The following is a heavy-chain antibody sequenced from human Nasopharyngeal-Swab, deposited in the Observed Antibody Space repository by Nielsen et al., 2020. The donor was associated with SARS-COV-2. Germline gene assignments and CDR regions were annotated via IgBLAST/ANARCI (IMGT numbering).Heavy chain of an antibody. CDR3: AKDRDYYFDY. J-gene: IGHJ4*02. V-gene: IGHV3-7*01. CDR2: IKQDGSEK. Sequence: GESLKISCAASGLTFSSYWMSWVRQAPGKGLEWVANIKQDGSEKYYMDSVKGRFTISRDNAKNTLYLQMNSLRSEDTAVYYCAKDRDYYFDYWGQGTLVTVSS. CDR1: GLTFSSYW.